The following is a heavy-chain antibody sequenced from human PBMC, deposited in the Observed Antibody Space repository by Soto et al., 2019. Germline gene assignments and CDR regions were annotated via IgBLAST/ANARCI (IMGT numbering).Heavy chain of an antibody. Sequence: PSETLSLTCTVSGGSISSGDYYWSWIRQHPGKGLEWIGYIYYSGSTYYNPSLKSRVTISVDTSKNQFSLKLSSVTAADTAVYYCARGRQLHVGYFDYWGQGTLVTVSS. CDR1: GGSISSGDYY. J-gene: IGHJ4*02. CDR3: ARGRQLHVGYFDY. CDR2: IYYSGST. V-gene: IGHV4-31*03. D-gene: IGHD1-1*01.